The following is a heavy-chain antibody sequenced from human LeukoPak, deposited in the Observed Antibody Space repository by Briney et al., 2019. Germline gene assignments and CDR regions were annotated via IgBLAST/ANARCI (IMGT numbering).Heavy chain of an antibody. J-gene: IGHJ5*02. CDR1: GGSISSYY. V-gene: IGHV4-34*01. Sequence: PSETLSLTCTVSGGSISSYYWSWIRQPPGKGLEWIGEINHSGSTNYNPSLKSRVTISVDTSKNQFSLKLSSVTAADTAVYYCARGSSGGIQLWFRSWFDPWGQGTLVTVSS. CDR3: ARGSSGGIQLWFRSWFDP. CDR2: INHSGST. D-gene: IGHD5-18*01.